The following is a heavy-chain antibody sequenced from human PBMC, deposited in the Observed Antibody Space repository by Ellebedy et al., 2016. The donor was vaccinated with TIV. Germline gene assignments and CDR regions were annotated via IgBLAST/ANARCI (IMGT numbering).Heavy chain of an antibody. CDR1: GGTFSSYA. Sequence: SVKVSXXASGGTFSSYAISWVRQAPGQGLEWMGGIIPIFGTANYAQKFQGRVTITADESTSTAYMELSSLRSEDTAVYYCARVVTATPSYFDYWGQGTLVTVSS. CDR2: IIPIFGTA. J-gene: IGHJ4*02. D-gene: IGHD2-21*02. CDR3: ARVVTATPSYFDY. V-gene: IGHV1-69*13.